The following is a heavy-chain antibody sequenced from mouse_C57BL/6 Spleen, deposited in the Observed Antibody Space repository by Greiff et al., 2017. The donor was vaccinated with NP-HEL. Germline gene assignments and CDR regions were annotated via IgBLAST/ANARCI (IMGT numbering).Heavy chain of an antibody. D-gene: IGHD1-1*01. J-gene: IGHJ3*01. V-gene: IGHV1-26*01. CDR3: AGSYYYGSPAWFAY. CDR1: GYTFTDYY. CDR2: INPNNGGT. Sequence: EVQLQQSGPELVKPGASVKISCKASGYTFTDYYMNWVKQSHGKSLEWIGDINPNNGGTSYNQKFKGKATLTVDKSSSTAYMELRSLTSEDSAVYYCAGSYYYGSPAWFAYWGQGTLVTVSA.